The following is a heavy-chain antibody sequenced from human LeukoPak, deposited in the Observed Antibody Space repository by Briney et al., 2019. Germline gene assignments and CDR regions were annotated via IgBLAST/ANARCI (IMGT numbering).Heavy chain of an antibody. CDR2: IKSKIYGGTI. CDR3: TTGAKPRTFVALDI. D-gene: IGHD4/OR15-4a*01. CDR1: GFTFSDAW. J-gene: IGHJ3*02. V-gene: IGHV3-15*01. Sequence: KTGGSLRLSCAASGFTFSDAWMSWVRQAPGKGLEWVGRIKSKIYGGTIEYAAPVKGRFTISRDDSKNTLYLEMNSLKTEDTAVYYCTTGAKPRTFVALDIWGQGTMVTVSS.